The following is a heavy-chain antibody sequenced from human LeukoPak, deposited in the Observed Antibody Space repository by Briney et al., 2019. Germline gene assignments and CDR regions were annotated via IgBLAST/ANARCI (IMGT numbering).Heavy chain of an antibody. D-gene: IGHD4-17*01. Sequence: SRPTLVKPTQTLTLTCTFSGFSLSTSGVGVGWIRQPPGKALEWLALIYWNDDKRYIPSLNSRLTITKDTSKNQVVLIMTKMDPVDTATYYCAHMVNTVTMSWGAFDIWGQGTMVTVSS. CDR2: IYWNDDK. V-gene: IGHV2-5*01. CDR1: GFSLSTSGVG. CDR3: AHMVNTVTMSWGAFDI. J-gene: IGHJ3*02.